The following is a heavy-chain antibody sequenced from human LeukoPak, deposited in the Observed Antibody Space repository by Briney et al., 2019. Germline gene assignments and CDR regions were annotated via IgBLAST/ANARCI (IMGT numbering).Heavy chain of an antibody. CDR2: VDPAGEHT. CDR3: AKEMGHSLPFDC. CDR1: GFTFSSYS. J-gene: IGHJ4*02. Sequence: GGSLRLSCAASGFTFSSYSMNWVRQAPGKGLEWVSAVDPAGEHTFYVDSVRGRFTVSRDNSKNTLYLEMNSLTAEDTAVYFCAKEMGHSLPFDCWGQGTLLTVFS. V-gene: IGHV3-23*01. D-gene: IGHD1-26*01.